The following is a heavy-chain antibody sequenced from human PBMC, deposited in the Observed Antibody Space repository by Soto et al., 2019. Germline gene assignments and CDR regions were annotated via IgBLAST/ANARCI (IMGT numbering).Heavy chain of an antibody. J-gene: IGHJ4*02. Sequence: PGGSLRLSCAASGFTFSSYAMSWVRQAPGKGLEWVSAISGSGGSTYYEDSAKGRLTISRDNYKKTLYLQMNSLRAEDTAVYYCEKDHCVGYCSGASCSGRFDHRRQGT. V-gene: IGHV3-23*01. CDR3: EKDHCVGYCSGASCSGRFDH. CDR2: ISGSGGST. CDR1: GFTFSSYA. D-gene: IGHD2-15*01.